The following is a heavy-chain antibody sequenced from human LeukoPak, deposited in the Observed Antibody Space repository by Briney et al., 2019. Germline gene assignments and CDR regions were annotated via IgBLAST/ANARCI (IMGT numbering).Heavy chain of an antibody. Sequence: GGSLRLSCSASGFTFSSYAMHWVRQAPGKGLEYVSAISSNGGSTYYADSVKGRFTISRDNSKNTLYLQMSSLRAEDTAVYYCAREAVVTRGPGVFDIWGQGTMVTVSS. CDR1: GFTFSSYA. CDR3: AREAVVTRGPGVFDI. CDR2: ISSNGGST. V-gene: IGHV3-64D*09. J-gene: IGHJ3*02. D-gene: IGHD4-23*01.